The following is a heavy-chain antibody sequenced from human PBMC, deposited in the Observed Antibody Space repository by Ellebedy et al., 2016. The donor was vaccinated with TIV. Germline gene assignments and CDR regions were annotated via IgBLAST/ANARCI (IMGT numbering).Heavy chain of an antibody. D-gene: IGHD5-18*01. CDR2: IVGSGA. J-gene: IGHJ4*02. V-gene: IGHV3-23*01. CDR3: AKDRTTGDGYWVFDN. Sequence: GESLKISCAASGFTFSPYAMAWVRQAPGKGLEWVSGIVGSGAQKYADSVKGRFTISRDNSKRTVDLQMNSLRAEDTAVYFCAKDRTTGDGYWVFDNWGQGTLVSVFS. CDR1: GFTFSPYA.